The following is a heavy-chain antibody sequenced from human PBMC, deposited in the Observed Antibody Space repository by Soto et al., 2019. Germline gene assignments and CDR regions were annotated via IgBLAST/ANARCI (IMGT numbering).Heavy chain of an antibody. V-gene: IGHV1-69*02. CDR3: ASGLSGGYGYSLEFYYYYYMDV. CDR2: IIPILGIA. Sequence: QVQLVQSGAEVKKPGSSVKVSCKASGGTFSSYTISWVRQAPGQGLEWMGRIIPILGIANYAQKFQGRVTITADKSTSAAYMELSSLSSDDTAVYYCASGLSGGYGYSLEFYYYYYMDVWGKGTTVTVSS. J-gene: IGHJ6*03. D-gene: IGHD5-12*01. CDR1: GGTFSSYT.